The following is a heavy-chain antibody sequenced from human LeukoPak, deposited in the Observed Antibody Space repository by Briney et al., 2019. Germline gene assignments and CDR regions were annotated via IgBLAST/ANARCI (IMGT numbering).Heavy chain of an antibody. CDR1: GGSISSYY. CDR2: IYSGGST. CDR3: ASRIAVAGTAVGY. J-gene: IGHJ4*02. Sequence: PSETLSLTCTVSGGSISSYYWSWIRQPPGKGLEWVSVIYSGGSTYYADSVKGRFTISRHNSKNTLYLQMNSLRAEDTAVYYCASRIAVAGTAVGYWGQGTLVTVSS. D-gene: IGHD6-19*01. V-gene: IGHV3-53*04.